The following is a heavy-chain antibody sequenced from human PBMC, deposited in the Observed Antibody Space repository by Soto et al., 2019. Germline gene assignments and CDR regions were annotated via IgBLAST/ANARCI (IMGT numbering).Heavy chain of an antibody. CDR2: ISYDGSYQ. CDR1: GFTFSIDG. V-gene: IGHV3-30*18. CDR3: AKDEISKPIRGDAFNF. Sequence: QPGGSLRLSCAASGFTFSIDGMHWVRHAPGKGLEWVAVISYDGSYQYYVDSVKGRFTISRDNSKNTLYLQMNSLRAEDTAVYYCAKDEISKPIRGDAFNFWGQGTMVTVSS. J-gene: IGHJ3*01. D-gene: IGHD4-4*01.